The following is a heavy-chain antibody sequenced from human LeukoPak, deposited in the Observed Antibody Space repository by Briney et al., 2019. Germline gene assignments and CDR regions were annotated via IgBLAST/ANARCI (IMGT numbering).Heavy chain of an antibody. V-gene: IGHV3-48*03. CDR3: ARDIPLWWELAGQGAFDI. J-gene: IGHJ3*02. Sequence: PGGSLRLSCAASGFTFSSYEMNWVRQAPGKGLEWVSYISSSGSTIYYADSVKGRFTISRDNAKNSLYLQMNSLRAEDTAVYYCARDIPLWWELAGQGAFDIWGQGTMVTVSS. CDR2: ISSSGSTI. CDR1: GFTFSSYE. D-gene: IGHD1-26*01.